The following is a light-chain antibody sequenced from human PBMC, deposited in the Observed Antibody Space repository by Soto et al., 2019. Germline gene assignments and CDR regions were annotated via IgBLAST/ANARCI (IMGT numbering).Light chain of an antibody. CDR3: QESYSTPPA. CDR2: SAS. Sequence: DIRMTQSPSSLSASVGDTVTMTRRAGHTIGQYVSWYRQRPGKAPDLLIFSASTLQSGVPSRFRGSGSETVFTLTISGLQPEDFGTYYCQESYSTPPAFGGGTRIDIK. CDR1: HTIGQY. J-gene: IGKJ4*01. V-gene: IGKV1-39*01.